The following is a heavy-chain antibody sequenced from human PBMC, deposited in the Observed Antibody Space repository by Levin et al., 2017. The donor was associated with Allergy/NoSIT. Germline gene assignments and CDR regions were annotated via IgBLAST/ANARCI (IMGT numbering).Heavy chain of an antibody. CDR2: INEDGSGK. CDR3: TTAMDIY. CDR1: GFTFSIYW. Sequence: GGSLRLSCAASGFTFSIYWMAWVRQAPGKGLEWVASINEDGSGKYYVDFVKGRFTISRDSAKNSLYLQMNSLRAEDTAVYYCTTAMDIYWGQGTLVTVSS. D-gene: IGHD2-2*01. J-gene: IGHJ4*02. V-gene: IGHV3-7*01.